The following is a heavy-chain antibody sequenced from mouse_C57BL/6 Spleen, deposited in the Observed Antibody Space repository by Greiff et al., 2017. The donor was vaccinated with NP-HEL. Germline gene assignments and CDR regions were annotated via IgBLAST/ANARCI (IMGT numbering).Heavy chain of an antibody. D-gene: IGHD1-1*01. Sequence: QVQLQQSGPELVKPGASVKISCKASGYAFSSSWMNWVKQRPGKGLEWIGRIYPGDGDTNYNGKFKGKATLTADKSSSTAYMQLSSLTSEDSAVYFCARKGTTYGSSYDGYFDVWGTGTTVTVSS. CDR2: IYPGDGDT. J-gene: IGHJ1*03. CDR1: GYAFSSSW. V-gene: IGHV1-82*01. CDR3: ARKGTTYGSSYDGYFDV.